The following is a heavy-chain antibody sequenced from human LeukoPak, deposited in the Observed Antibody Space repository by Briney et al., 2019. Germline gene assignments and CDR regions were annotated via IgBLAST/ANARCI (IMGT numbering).Heavy chain of an antibody. Sequence: GGSLRLSCAASGFTVSSNYMSWVRQAPGKGLEWASVIYSGGSTYYADSVKGRFTISRDNAKNSLYLQMNSLRAEDTALYHCARGYCSSTSCLSGAWFDPWGQGTLVTVSS. CDR2: IYSGGST. CDR1: GFTVSSNY. J-gene: IGHJ5*02. CDR3: ARGYCSSTSCLSGAWFDP. V-gene: IGHV3-66*01. D-gene: IGHD2-2*01.